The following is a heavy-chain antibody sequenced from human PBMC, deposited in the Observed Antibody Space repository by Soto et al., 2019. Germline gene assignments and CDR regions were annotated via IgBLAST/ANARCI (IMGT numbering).Heavy chain of an antibody. Sequence: EVQLVESGGGLVQPGGSLRLSCVASGFSFSNYVMHWVRQAPGKGLEYVSAISGNGGNIYYANSVKGRFTISRDNSKNTLYLQMGSLRADDMAVYYCVRDDCSDCVCYLGDHWGQGILVTVSS. CDR1: GFSFSNYV. CDR3: VRDDCSDCVCYLGDH. J-gene: IGHJ4*02. V-gene: IGHV3-64*01. CDR2: ISGNGGNI. D-gene: IGHD3-16*01.